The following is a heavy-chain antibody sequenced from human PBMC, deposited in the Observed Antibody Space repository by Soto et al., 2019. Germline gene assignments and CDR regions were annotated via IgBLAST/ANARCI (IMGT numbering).Heavy chain of an antibody. V-gene: IGHV1-18*01. CDR3: AMGASPLIDY. CDR1: GYTFTSYG. J-gene: IGHJ4*02. D-gene: IGHD1-26*01. CDR2: ISACNGNT. Sequence: ASVKVSCKASGYTFTSYGISWVRQAPGQGLEWMGWISACNGNTKYAQKLQGRVTMTTDTSTSTAYMELRSLRSEDTAVYDCAMGASPLIDYWGQGTLVTVSS.